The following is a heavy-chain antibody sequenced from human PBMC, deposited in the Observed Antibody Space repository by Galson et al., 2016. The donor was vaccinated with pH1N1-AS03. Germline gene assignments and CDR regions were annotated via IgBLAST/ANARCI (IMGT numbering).Heavy chain of an antibody. Sequence: QVQLQESGPGLVKPSETLSLTCSVSTDSIHSYFWSWIRQPPGRGLEWIGHIFHGGKTTYNPSLKKRVTMTVDPTKNLLSLNRTTVPAADTAVYFCARQEWTGAAAHDYWGQGTLVTVAS. CDR1: TDSIHSYF. J-gene: IGHJ4*02. CDR2: IFHGGKT. D-gene: IGHD6-13*01. CDR3: ARQEWTGAAAHDY. V-gene: IGHV4-59*08.